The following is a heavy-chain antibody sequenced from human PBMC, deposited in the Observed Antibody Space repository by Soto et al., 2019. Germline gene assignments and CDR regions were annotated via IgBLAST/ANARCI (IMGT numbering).Heavy chain of an antibody. CDR3: ARTFDYYGMDV. CDR1: GYSIASGYY. V-gene: IGHV4-38-2*01. Sequence: TTETLSLTFAVSGYSIASGYYWAWIRKSPGKGLEWIGSIYHAGSVYYNPSLNSRVAVSLDTSKNHFSLKLTSVTAADTAVYYCARTFDYYGMDVCGQGTTVT. CDR2: IYHAGSV. J-gene: IGHJ6*02.